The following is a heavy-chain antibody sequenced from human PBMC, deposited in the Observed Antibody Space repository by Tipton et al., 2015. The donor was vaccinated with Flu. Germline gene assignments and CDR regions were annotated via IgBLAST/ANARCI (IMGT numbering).Heavy chain of an antibody. CDR1: GYTFTAHY. CDR2: INANDNGT. J-gene: IGHJ4*02. Sequence: QLVQSGAELKKPGASVKLSCQGSGYTFTAHYMHWVRQAPGQGLEWMGWINANDNGTRYPQKFQGRVTMTRDTSISTVYMELSRLSSDDTAVYYCARDYGGNSDHFWYWGQGTLVTVSS. CDR3: ARDYGGNSDHFWY. V-gene: IGHV1-2*02. D-gene: IGHD4-23*01.